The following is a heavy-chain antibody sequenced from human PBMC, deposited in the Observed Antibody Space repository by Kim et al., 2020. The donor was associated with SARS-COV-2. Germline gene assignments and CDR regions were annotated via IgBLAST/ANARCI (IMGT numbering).Heavy chain of an antibody. V-gene: IGHV1-18*01. CDR3: ARWNVVGSFVYVVDV. CDR2: ISAFNGYT. Sequence: ASVKVSCKASGYSFSSYGVAWVRQAPGQGPEWMGWISAFNGYTTYAQRFQGRATMTTDTSARTAYLDLRSLRVYDTAIYYCARWNVVGSFVYVVDVWGQG. CDR1: GYSFSSYG. J-gene: IGHJ6*02. D-gene: IGHD1-1*01.